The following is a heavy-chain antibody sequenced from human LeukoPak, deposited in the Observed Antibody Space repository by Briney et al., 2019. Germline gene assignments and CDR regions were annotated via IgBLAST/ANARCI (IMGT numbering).Heavy chain of an antibody. CDR2: ITWNSGTI. CDR1: GFRFDDYA. Sequence: GGSLRLSCAASGFRFDDYAMYWVRQAPGKGLEWVSGITWNSGTIDYADSVKGRFTISRDNAKNSLFLQMNSLRDEDTAVYYCATNSDYRFEYWGQGTLVTVSS. D-gene: IGHD2-21*01. V-gene: IGHV3-9*01. J-gene: IGHJ4*02. CDR3: ATNSDYRFEY.